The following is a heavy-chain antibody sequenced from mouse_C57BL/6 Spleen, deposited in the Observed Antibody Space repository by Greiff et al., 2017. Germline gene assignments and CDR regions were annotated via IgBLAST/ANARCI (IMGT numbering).Heavy chain of an antibody. V-gene: IGHV14-2*01. D-gene: IGHD2-4*01. Sequence: VQLQQSGAELVKPGASVKLSCTASGFNIKAYYMHWVKQRTEQGLEWIGRLDPEDGDTKYAPKFQGKATITADPTSNTAYLQLSSRTSEDTAVYYCARRPYDYARDFDDGGQGTTLTVSS. CDR3: ARRPYDYARDFDD. CDR1: GFNIKAYY. J-gene: IGHJ2*01. CDR2: LDPEDGDT.